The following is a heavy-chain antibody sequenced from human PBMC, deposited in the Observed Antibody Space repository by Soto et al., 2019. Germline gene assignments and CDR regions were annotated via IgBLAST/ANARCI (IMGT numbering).Heavy chain of an antibody. CDR3: ASCPQNCITSSPCCLFFDY. J-gene: IGHJ4*02. CDR2: ISAGNGNT. Sequence: ASVEVSCKASGYTFTSYGISWVRQATGQGLEWMGWISAGNGNTKYSPKFQGRVTLTRNTSASTAYMELSSLRSEDTAVYYSASCPQNCITSSPCCLFFDYWGQGTLDT. D-gene: IGHD2-2*01. CDR1: GYTFTSYG. V-gene: IGHV1-18*01.